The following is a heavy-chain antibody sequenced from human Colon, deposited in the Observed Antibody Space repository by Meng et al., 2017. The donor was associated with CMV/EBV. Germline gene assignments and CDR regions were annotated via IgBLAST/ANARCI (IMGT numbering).Heavy chain of an antibody. D-gene: IGHD1-1*01. Sequence: GESLKISCAASGFIVSSSSMNWVRQAPGKGLEWVSVIYSDGNTYHADSVKGRFTISRDNAKNSLYLQMNSLRAEDTAVYYCARGGGYNWNGRPYYFDYWGQGTLVTVSS. CDR1: GFIVSSSS. CDR2: IYSDGNT. V-gene: IGHV3-53*01. CDR3: ARGGGYNWNGRPYYFDY. J-gene: IGHJ4*02.